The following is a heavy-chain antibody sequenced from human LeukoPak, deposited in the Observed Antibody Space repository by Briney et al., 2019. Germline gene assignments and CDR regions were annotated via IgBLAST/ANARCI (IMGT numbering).Heavy chain of an antibody. CDR1: GFTFDDYA. V-gene: IGHV3-9*01. J-gene: IGHJ4*02. Sequence: PGRSLRLSCAASGFTFDDYAMHWVRQAPGKGLEWVSGISWNSGSIGYADSVKGRFTISRDNAKSSLYLQMNSLRAEDTALYYCAKDYLPGGQRAYYFDYWGQGTLVTVSS. CDR3: AKDYLPGGQRAYYFDY. CDR2: ISWNSGSI.